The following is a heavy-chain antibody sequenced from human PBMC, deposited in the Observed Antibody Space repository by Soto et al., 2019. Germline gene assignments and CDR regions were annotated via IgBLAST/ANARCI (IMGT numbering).Heavy chain of an antibody. V-gene: IGHV4-59*01. Sequence: SETLSLTCTVSGDSISSYCWSWIRQPPGKGLEWIGYIYYTGSTNYNPSLKSRVTISVDTSKNQFSLKLTSVTAADTAVYYCARRGSGRNFDYWGQGTLVTVSS. CDR2: IYYTGST. CDR1: GDSISSYC. D-gene: IGHD3-10*01. J-gene: IGHJ4*02. CDR3: ARRGSGRNFDY.